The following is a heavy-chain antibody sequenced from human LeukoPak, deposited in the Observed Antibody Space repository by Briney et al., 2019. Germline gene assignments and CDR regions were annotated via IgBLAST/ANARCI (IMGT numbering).Heavy chain of an antibody. Sequence: GRSLRLSCAASGFTFSSYGMHWVRQAPGKGLEWVAFIRYDGSIKYYADSVKGRFTISRDNSKNTLYLQMDSLRAEDTVVYYCAKAYSSSWRYMDVWGKGTTVTVSS. CDR2: IRYDGSIK. CDR1: GFTFSSYG. CDR3: AKAYSSSWRYMDV. D-gene: IGHD6-13*01. V-gene: IGHV3-30*02. J-gene: IGHJ6*03.